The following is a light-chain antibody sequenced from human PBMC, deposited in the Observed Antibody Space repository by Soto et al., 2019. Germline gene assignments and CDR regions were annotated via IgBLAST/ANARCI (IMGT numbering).Light chain of an antibody. CDR3: QQYAYSPWT. Sequence: DTVLTQSPGTLSLSPGERATLSCRASQSVTSTYLAWYQHRPGQAPRLLIYGASTRATGIPDRFSGSGSGTDFTLTISRLEPEDFAVYYCQQYAYSPWTFGHGTKVEIK. CDR2: GAS. CDR1: QSVTSTY. V-gene: IGKV3-20*01. J-gene: IGKJ1*01.